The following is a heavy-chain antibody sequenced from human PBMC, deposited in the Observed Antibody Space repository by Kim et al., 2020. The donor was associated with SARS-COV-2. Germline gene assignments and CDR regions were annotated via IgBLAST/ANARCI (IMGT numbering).Heavy chain of an antibody. J-gene: IGHJ5*02. D-gene: IGHD3-22*01. V-gene: IGHV4-61*07. CDR3: ARRDSNGYYSP. Sequence: NYNPSLESRVSISIDTTKNQFSLHLTSVTAADTAMYYCARRDSNGYYSPWGQGTLVTVSS.